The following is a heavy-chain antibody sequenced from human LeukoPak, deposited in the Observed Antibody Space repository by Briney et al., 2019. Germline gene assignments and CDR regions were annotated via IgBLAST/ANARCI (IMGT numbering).Heavy chain of an antibody. CDR3: ARGIGATIDY. D-gene: IGHD1-26*01. CDR2: IYYSGST. Sequence: SETLSLTCNVFGNSISSYYWSWIRQPPGKGLEWIGYIYYSGSTNYNPSLKSRVTMSADTSKNQVSLKLSSVTAADTAVYYCARGIGATIDYWGQGTLVTVSS. CDR1: GNSISSYY. V-gene: IGHV4-59*01. J-gene: IGHJ4*02.